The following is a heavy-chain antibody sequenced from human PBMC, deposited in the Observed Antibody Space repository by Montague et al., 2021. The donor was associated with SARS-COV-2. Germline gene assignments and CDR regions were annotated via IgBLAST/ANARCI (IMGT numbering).Heavy chain of an antibody. CDR2: MYSSGTT. Sequence: SETLSLTCSVSGGSISSTSFFWAWIRQPPGKGLEWVGSMYSSGTTYYXPSVKSRVTISGDTSRNQLSVRLSSVTAADTAVYYCARSTSGWFIYWGQGTLVTVSS. D-gene: IGHD6-19*01. CDR1: GGSISSTSFF. J-gene: IGHJ4*02. V-gene: IGHV4-39*01. CDR3: ARSTSGWFIY.